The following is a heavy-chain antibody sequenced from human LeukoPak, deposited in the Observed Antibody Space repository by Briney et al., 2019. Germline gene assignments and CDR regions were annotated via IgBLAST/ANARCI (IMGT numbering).Heavy chain of an antibody. CDR3: AREGSSSWYSLNHYYYYMDV. V-gene: IGHV4-39*07. J-gene: IGHJ6*03. CDR2: IYYSGST. D-gene: IGHD6-13*01. CDR1: GGSISSSSYY. Sequence: KPSETLSLTCTVSGGSISSSSYYWGWIRQPPGKGLEWIGSIYYSGSTYYNPSLKSRVTISVDTSKNQFSLKLSSVTAADTAVYYCAREGSSSWYSLNHYYYYMDVWGKGTTVTVSS.